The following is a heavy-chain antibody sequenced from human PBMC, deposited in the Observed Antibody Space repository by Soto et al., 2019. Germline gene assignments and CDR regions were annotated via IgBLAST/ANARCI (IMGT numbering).Heavy chain of an antibody. J-gene: IGHJ5*02. D-gene: IGHD1-7*01. Sequence: PSETLSLTCAVYGGSFSGYYWSWIRQPPGKGLEWIGEINHSGSTNYNPSLKSRVTISVDTSKNQFSLKLSSVTAADTAVYYCARGGIITGTTRGGAWFDHWGQGTLVTVSS. CDR3: ARGGIITGTTRGGAWFDH. V-gene: IGHV4-34*01. CDR1: GGSFSGYY. CDR2: INHSGST.